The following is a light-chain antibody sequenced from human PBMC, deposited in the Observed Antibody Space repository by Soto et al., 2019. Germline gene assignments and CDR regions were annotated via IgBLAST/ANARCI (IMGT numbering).Light chain of an antibody. CDR2: SNN. Sequence: QSVLTQPPSASGIPGQSVTIPCSGSSSNIGSKTVNWYQQLPGTAPRVLIYSNNQRPSGVPDRFSGSKSGTSGSLAISGLQSEDEADYYCAAWDDTLSGWVFGGGTKLTVL. CDR3: AAWDDTLSGWV. CDR1: SSNIGSKT. V-gene: IGLV1-44*01. J-gene: IGLJ3*02.